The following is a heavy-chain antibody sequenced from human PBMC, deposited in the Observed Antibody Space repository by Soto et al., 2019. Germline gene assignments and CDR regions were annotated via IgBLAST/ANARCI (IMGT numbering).Heavy chain of an antibody. Sequence: QVSLQESGPGLVKPSQTLSLSCTVSGDSITDGDYYWSWIRQPPGKDLEWIAYIYYNGIIHYNPSLKRRVTISLDPSKNQFSLTMTSVTDADTDVYSCARGIQEGFDPWGQGTLVTVSS. J-gene: IGHJ5*02. CDR3: ARGIQEGFDP. V-gene: IGHV4-30-4*01. CDR1: GDSITDGDYY. D-gene: IGHD5-18*01. CDR2: IYYNGII.